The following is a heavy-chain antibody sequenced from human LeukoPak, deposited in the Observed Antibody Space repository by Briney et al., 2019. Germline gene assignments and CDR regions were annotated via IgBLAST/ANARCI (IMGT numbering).Heavy chain of an antibody. J-gene: IGHJ6*03. CDR1: GFTFSSYR. CDR2: ISSFSGTI. CDR3: ARLGRAANYYYDSSGYSRSLYYYYYYMDL. D-gene: IGHD3-22*01. Sequence: GGSLRLSCAASGFTFSSYRMNWVRQAPGKGLEWVSYISSFSGTINYADSVKGRFTISRDNAKNSLYLQMISLRAEDTAVYYCARLGRAANYYYDSSGYSRSLYYYYYYMDLWGKGTTVTVSS. V-gene: IGHV3-48*01.